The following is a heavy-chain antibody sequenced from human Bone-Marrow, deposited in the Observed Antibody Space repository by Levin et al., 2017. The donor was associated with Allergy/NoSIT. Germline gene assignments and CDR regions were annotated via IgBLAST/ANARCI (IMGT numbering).Heavy chain of an antibody. CDR2: IYWDDDK. D-gene: IGHD6-19*01. CDR3: AHRRPGGGGWDVGAFDF. CDR1: GFSLSTTGVG. Sequence: VSGPTLVKPTQTLTLTCTFSGFSLSTTGVGVGWLRQPPGKALEGLVIIYWDDDKRYSPSLRSRLTITKDTSKNQVVLTMTNMDPVDTATYYCAHRRPGGGGWDVGAFDFWGQGTLVTVSS. J-gene: IGHJ4*02. V-gene: IGHV2-5*02.